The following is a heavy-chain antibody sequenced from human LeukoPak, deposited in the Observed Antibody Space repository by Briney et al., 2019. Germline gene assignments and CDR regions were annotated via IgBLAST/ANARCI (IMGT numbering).Heavy chain of an antibody. CDR2: VFYSGST. J-gene: IGHJ4*02. D-gene: IGHD3-22*01. Sequence: SETLSLTCTVPDDSIKSYFWTWIRQSPGKGQEWIGYVFYSGSTSYNPSLRSRLTMSVDTSKSQFSLNLNSVTTADTAVYYCARGTRRHYDGSGYYYGEFDYWGQGILVTVSS. V-gene: IGHV4-59*01. CDR1: DDSIKSYF. CDR3: ARGTRRHYDGSGYYYGEFDY.